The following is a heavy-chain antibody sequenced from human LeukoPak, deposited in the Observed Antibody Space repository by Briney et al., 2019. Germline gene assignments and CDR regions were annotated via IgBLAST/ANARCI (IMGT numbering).Heavy chain of an antibody. Sequence: ASVKVSCKASGGTFTGYYMHWVRQAPGQGLEWMGWINPNSGGTNYAQKFQGRVTMTRDTSISTAYMELSRLRSDDTAVYYCAREGQHYYDSSGYYSFDYWGQGTLVTVSS. CDR3: AREGQHYYDSSGYYSFDY. CDR2: INPNSGGT. D-gene: IGHD3-22*01. CDR1: GGTFTGYY. J-gene: IGHJ4*02. V-gene: IGHV1-2*02.